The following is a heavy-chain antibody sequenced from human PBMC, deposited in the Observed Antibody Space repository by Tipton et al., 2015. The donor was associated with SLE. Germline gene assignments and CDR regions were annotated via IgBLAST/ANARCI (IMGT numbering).Heavy chain of an antibody. CDR3: ARDLSPYYDFWSGYYTLEY. V-gene: IGHV1-18*01. D-gene: IGHD3-3*01. CDR2: ISAYNGHT. J-gene: IGHJ4*02. CDR1: GYSFTNYG. Sequence: QLVQSGAEVKKPGASVKVSCKASGYSFTNYGISWVRQAPGQGLEWMGWISAYNGHTNSAQNLQGRVTMTTDTSTSTAYMELRSLRSDDTAVYYCARDLSPYYDFWSGYYTLEYWSQGTLVTVSS.